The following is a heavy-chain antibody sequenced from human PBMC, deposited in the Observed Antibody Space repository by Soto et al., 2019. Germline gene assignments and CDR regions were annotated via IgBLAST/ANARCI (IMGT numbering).Heavy chain of an antibody. D-gene: IGHD5-12*01. V-gene: IGHV1-69*02. CDR2: VIAIPGLA. CDR3: ARNLDSGYDVFDY. CDR1: GGTFISYT. J-gene: IGHJ4*02. Sequence: GASVKVSCKASGGTFISYTISWVRQAPGQGLEWMGRVIAIPGLANYAQKFQGRVTITVDKSTSTAYMELSNLRSEDTAVYYCARNLDSGYDVFDYWGQGTLVTVSS.